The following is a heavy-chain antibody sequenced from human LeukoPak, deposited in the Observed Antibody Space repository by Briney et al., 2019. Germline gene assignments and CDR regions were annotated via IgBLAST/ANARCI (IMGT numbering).Heavy chain of an antibody. V-gene: IGHV1-8*01. D-gene: IGHD7-27*01. CDR1: GYTFTSHD. CDR3: VRTPPNWGFDY. CDR2: MSPDSGDT. J-gene: IGHJ4*02. Sequence: RASVKVSCKASGYTFTSHDINWVRQATGQGLEWMGWMSPDSGDTGYAQKFQGRVTMTSDSSISTAYMELSSLRSEDTAIYYCVRTPPNWGFDYWGQETLVTVSS.